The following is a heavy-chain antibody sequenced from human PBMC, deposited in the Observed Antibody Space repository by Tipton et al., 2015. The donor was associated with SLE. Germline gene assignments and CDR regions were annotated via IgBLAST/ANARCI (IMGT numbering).Heavy chain of an antibody. CDR2: INGRSNYM. D-gene: IGHD3-3*01. J-gene: IGHJ4*02. Sequence: SLRLSCAASGFPFSDYFMSWIRQAPGKGLEWVSYINGRSNYMYYGDSVKGRFSISRDNAKNSLFLQMNNLRAEDTAIYYCARVRIAMDGVVTNFDFWGPGALVTVSS. CDR3: ARVRIAMDGVVTNFDF. V-gene: IGHV3-11*01. CDR1: GFPFSDYF.